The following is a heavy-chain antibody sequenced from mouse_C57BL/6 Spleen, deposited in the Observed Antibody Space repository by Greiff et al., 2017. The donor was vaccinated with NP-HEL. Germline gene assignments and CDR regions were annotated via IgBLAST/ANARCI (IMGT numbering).Heavy chain of an antibody. CDR3: TTRIYYDYAFAY. V-gene: IGHV14-4*01. D-gene: IGHD2-4*01. CDR2: IDPENVDT. J-gene: IGHJ3*01. CDR1: GFNIKDDY. Sequence: VQLQQSGAELVRPGASVKLSCTASGFNIKDDYMHWVKQRPEQGLEWIGWIDPENVDTEYASKFQGKATITADTSSNTAYLQLSSLTSEDTAVYYCTTRIYYDYAFAYWGQGTLVTVSA.